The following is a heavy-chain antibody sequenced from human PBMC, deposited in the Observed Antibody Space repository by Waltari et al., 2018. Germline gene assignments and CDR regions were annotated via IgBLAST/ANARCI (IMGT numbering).Heavy chain of an antibody. V-gene: IGHV4-4*02. Sequence: QVQLQESGPGLVTPSGTLSLTCAVSGGSITSSNWWSWVRQPPGKWLEWIVEIYHSGSTNYNPSLTSRVTISVDKSKNQFSLKLSSVTAADTAVYYCARVIAAAGYFDYWGQGTLVTVSS. CDR1: GGSITSSNW. D-gene: IGHD6-13*01. J-gene: IGHJ4*02. CDR3: ARVIAAAGYFDY. CDR2: IYHSGST.